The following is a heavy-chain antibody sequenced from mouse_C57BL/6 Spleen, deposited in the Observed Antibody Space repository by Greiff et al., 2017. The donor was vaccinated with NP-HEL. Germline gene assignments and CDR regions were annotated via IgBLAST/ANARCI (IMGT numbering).Heavy chain of an antibody. V-gene: IGHV1-15*01. CDR2: IDPETGGT. CDR3: TRPKYYGSSSPFAY. D-gene: IGHD1-1*01. Sequence: QVQLQQSGAELVRPGASVTLSCKASGYTFTDYEMHWVKQTPVHGLEWIGAIDPETGGTAYNQKFKGKAILTADKSSSTAYMELRSLTSEDSAVYYCTRPKYYGSSSPFAYWGQGTLVTVSA. J-gene: IGHJ3*01. CDR1: GYTFTDYE.